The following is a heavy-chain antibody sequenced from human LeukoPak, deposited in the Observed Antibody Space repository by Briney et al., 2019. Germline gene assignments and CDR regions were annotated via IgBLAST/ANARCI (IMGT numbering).Heavy chain of an antibody. V-gene: IGHV4-34*01. CDR2: INHSGST. CDR1: GGSFSGYY. J-gene: IGHJ4*02. Sequence: SETLSLTCAVYGGSFSGYYWSWIRHPPGKGLEWIGEINHSGSTNYNPSLKSRVTISVDTSKNQFSLKLSSVTAADTAVYYCARRLAARPRIDYWGQGTLVTVSS. D-gene: IGHD6-6*01. CDR3: ARRLAARPRIDY.